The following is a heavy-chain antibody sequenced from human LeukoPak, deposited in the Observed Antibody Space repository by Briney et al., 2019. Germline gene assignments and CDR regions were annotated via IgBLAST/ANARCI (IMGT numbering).Heavy chain of an antibody. CDR1: GGSISSYY. CDR2: IYYSGST. Sequence: PSETLSLTCTVSGGSISSYYWSWIRQPPGKGLEWIGYIYYSGSTNYNPSLKSRVTISVDTSKNQFSLKLSSVTAADTAVYYCARSGYSGDWYAGFDVWGQGTMVTVSS. V-gene: IGHV4-59*08. J-gene: IGHJ3*01. CDR3: ARSGYSGDWYAGFDV. D-gene: IGHD6-19*01.